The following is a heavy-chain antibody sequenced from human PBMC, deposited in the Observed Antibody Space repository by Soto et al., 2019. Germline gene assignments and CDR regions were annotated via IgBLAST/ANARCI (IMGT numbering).Heavy chain of an antibody. CDR3: ARLGSSGWYQGSYFDY. Sequence: QLQLQESGPGLVKPSETLSLTCTVSGGSITRNNHYWGWIRQSPGKGLEWIGRILYSGSINYNPSLTSRVTISVETSKNQFSLKMSSVTAADTAVYYCARLGSSGWYQGSYFDYWGQGTLVTVSS. CDR1: GGSITRNNHY. V-gene: IGHV4-39*01. J-gene: IGHJ4*02. D-gene: IGHD6-19*01. CDR2: ILYSGSI.